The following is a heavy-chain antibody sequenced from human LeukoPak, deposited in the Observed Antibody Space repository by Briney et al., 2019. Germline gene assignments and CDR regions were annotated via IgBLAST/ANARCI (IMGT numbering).Heavy chain of an antibody. V-gene: IGHV6-1*01. CDR1: GDSVSSNNAA. CDR3: ARVTTVTRDPYYYYDMDV. J-gene: IGHJ6*02. CDR2: TYYRSKWYN. Sequence: SQTLSLTCAISGDSVSSNNAAWNWIRQSPSRGLEWLGRTYYRSKWYNDYAVSVKSRITINPDTSKNQFSLQLNSVTPEDTAVYYCARVTTVTRDPYYYYDMDVWGQGTTVTVSS. D-gene: IGHD4-17*01.